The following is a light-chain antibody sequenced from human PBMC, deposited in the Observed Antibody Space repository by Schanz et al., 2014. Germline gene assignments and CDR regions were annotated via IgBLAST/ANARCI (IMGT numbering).Light chain of an antibody. CDR1: QSVSSN. Sequence: EIVLTQSPVTLSVSPGERATLSCRASQSVSSNLAWYQQKPGQAPRLLIYDSSNRATGVPARFSGSGSGTEFTLTISRLEPEDFAVYYCQQYGSSVMYTFGQGTKLEI. CDR2: DSS. V-gene: IGKV3-15*01. CDR3: QQYGSSVMYT. J-gene: IGKJ2*01.